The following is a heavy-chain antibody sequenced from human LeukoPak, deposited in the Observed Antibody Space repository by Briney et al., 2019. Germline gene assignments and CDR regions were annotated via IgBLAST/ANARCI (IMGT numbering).Heavy chain of an antibody. D-gene: IGHD3-10*01. J-gene: IGHJ4*02. CDR3: AREIRGSGSYYVDY. Sequence: GGSLRLSCAASGFTFSSYEMSWVRQAPGKGLEWVSYISSSGSTIYYADSVKGRFTISRDNAKNSLYLQMNSLRAEDTAVYYCAREIRGSGSYYVDYWGQGTLVTVSS. CDR2: ISSSGSTI. V-gene: IGHV3-48*03. CDR1: GFTFSSYE.